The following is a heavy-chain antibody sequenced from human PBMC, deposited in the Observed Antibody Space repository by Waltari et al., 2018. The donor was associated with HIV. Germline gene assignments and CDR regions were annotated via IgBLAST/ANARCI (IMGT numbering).Heavy chain of an antibody. J-gene: IGHJ4*02. CDR2: ISSNGGST. CDR1: GFTFSSYA. CDR3: ARAKTSGIAAADDY. D-gene: IGHD6-13*01. V-gene: IGHV3-64*01. Sequence: EVQLVESGGGLVQPGGSLRLSCAASGFTFSSYAMHWVRQAPGKGLEYVSAISSNGGSTYYANSVKGRFTISRDNSKNTLYLQMGSLRAEDMAVYYCARAKTSGIAAADDYWGQGTLVTVSS.